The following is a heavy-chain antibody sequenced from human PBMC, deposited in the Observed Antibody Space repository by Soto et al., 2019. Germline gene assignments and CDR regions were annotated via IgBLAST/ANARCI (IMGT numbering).Heavy chain of an antibody. CDR2: INAGNGNT. CDR1: GYTFTSYA. Sequence: QVPLVQSGAEVKKPGASVKVSCKASGYTFTSYAIHWVRQAPGQRLEWMGWINAGNGNTKYSQKFQGRVTITRDTSASTAYMELSSLRSEDTTVYYCARTYSSSWYGYFDLWGRGTLVTVSS. J-gene: IGHJ2*01. V-gene: IGHV1-3*01. D-gene: IGHD6-13*01. CDR3: ARTYSSSWYGYFDL.